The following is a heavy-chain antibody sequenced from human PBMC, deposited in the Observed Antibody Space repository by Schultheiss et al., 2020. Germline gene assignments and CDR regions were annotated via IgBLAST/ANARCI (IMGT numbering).Heavy chain of an antibody. CDR2: ISGSGGNT. V-gene: IGHV3-23*01. D-gene: IGHD5-18*01. Sequence: GGSLRLSCAASGFTFSSYAMSWVRQAPGKGLEWVSTISGSGGNTYYADSVKGRFTISRDDSKNTLYLHMNSLRAEDTAVYYCAHLGSTAVVLGFWGLGTLVTVSS. CDR3: AHLGSTAVVLGF. J-gene: IGHJ4*02. CDR1: GFTFSSYA.